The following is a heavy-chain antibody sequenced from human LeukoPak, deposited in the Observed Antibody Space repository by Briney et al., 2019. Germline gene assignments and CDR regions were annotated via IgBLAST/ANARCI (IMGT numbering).Heavy chain of an antibody. D-gene: IGHD6-19*01. J-gene: IGHJ6*04. Sequence: ASVKVSCKASGYSFTSYDINWVRQATGQGLEWMGWMNSNSGHTGYAQKFQGRVTMTRNTSISTAYMELSSLRSEDTAVYYGARETGSAWAGDVWGKGTTVTISS. V-gene: IGHV1-8*01. CDR3: ARETGSAWAGDV. CDR1: GYSFTSYD. CDR2: MNSNSGHT.